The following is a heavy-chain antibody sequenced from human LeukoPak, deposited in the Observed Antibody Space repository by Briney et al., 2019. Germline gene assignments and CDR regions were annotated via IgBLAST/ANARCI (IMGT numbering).Heavy chain of an antibody. V-gene: IGHV4-34*01. Sequence: SETLSLTCAVYGGSFSGYYWSWIRQPPGKGLEWIGEINHSGSTNYNPSLKSRVTISVDTSKNQFSLKLSSVTAADTAVYYCARDCSGGSCYLENAFDIWGQGTMVTVSS. J-gene: IGHJ3*02. CDR1: GGSFSGYY. CDR3: ARDCSGGSCYLENAFDI. CDR2: INHSGST. D-gene: IGHD2-15*01.